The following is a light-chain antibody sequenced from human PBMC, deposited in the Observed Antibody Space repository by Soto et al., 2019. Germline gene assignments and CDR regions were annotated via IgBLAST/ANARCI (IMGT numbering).Light chain of an antibody. CDR2: GIS. Sequence: EIVLTQSPGTLSLSPGERATLYCRASQSVSSTFLAWYQQKPGQAPRLLIFGISNRATGIPDRFSGSGSGTDFTLTISRLEPEDFAVYYCGQFVSAPPRTFGQGTKVDIK. CDR3: GQFVSAPPRT. CDR1: QSVSSTF. V-gene: IGKV3-20*01. J-gene: IGKJ1*01.